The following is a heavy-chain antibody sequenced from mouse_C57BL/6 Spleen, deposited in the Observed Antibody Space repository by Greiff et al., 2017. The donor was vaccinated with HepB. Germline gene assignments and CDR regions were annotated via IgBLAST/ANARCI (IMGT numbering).Heavy chain of an antibody. CDR1: GFTFSSYG. Sequence: EVHLVESGGDLVKPGGSLKLSCAASGFTFSSYGMSWVRQTPDKRLEWVATISSGGSYTYYPDSVKGRFTISRDNAKNTLYLQMSSLKSEDTAMYYCARPNYYGRSYHWYFDVWGTGTTVTVSS. CDR3: ARPNYYGRSYHWYFDV. J-gene: IGHJ1*03. V-gene: IGHV5-6*01. D-gene: IGHD1-1*01. CDR2: ISSGGSYT.